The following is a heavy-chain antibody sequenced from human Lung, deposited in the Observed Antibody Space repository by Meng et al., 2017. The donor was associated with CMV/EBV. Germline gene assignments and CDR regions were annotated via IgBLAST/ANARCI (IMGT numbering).Heavy chain of an antibody. J-gene: IGHJ4*02. CDR2: IRHDGINE. D-gene: IGHD1-26*01. Sequence: QWQLVGCGGCVDQPGGSLRLSCASSGFTFSSFSMHWVRQAPGKGLVWVSFIRHDGINEYYVDSVKGRFTISRDNSKNTLYLQMNSLRVEDTAVYYCARDLRWRALDYWGQGTLVTVSS. CDR1: GFTFSSFS. V-gene: IGHV3-30*02. CDR3: ARDLRWRALDY.